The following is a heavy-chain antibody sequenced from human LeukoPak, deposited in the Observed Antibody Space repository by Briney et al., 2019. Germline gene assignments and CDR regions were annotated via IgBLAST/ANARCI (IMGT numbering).Heavy chain of an antibody. CDR1: GFTFNRYW. D-gene: IGHD3-22*01. V-gene: IGHV3-7*01. CDR2: IKEDGSQK. Sequence: PGGSLRLSCAVSGFTFNRYWMSWVRQAPGKGLEWVANIKEDGSQKYYVDSVKGRFTISRDNAKNSLYLQMNSLRAEDTAVYYCARAAYYYDSSGYYYVPAAFDIWGQGTMVTVSS. J-gene: IGHJ3*02. CDR3: ARAAYYYDSSGYYYVPAAFDI.